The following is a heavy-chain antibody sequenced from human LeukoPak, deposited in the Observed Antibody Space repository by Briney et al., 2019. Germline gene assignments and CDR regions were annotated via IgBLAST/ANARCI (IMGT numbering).Heavy chain of an antibody. D-gene: IGHD3-22*01. CDR2: IGGRGGST. CDR3: AKDPTMIVVVIPDY. Sequence: GGSLRLSCAASGFTFSSYATSWVRQAPGEGLEWVSDIGGRGGSTYYADSVKGRFTISRGNSKNTLYLQMNSLRAEDTAVYYCAKDPTMIVVVIPDYWGQGTLVTVSS. J-gene: IGHJ4*02. CDR1: GFTFSSYA. V-gene: IGHV3-23*01.